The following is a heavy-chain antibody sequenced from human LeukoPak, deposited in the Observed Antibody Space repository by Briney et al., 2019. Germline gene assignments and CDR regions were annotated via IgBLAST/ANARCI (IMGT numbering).Heavy chain of an antibody. CDR3: ARDPPDAGRGYYSFDY. CDR1: GFTFSSYG. D-gene: IGHD3-22*01. J-gene: IGHJ4*02. Sequence: GRSLRLSCTASGFTFSSYGMRWVRQAPGKGLEWVAFTRHDGSKKYYADSVKGRFTISRDNSQNTLYPQMNSLIDGETAVYYCARDPPDAGRGYYSFDYWGQGTLVTVSS. CDR2: TRHDGSKK. V-gene: IGHV3-33*01.